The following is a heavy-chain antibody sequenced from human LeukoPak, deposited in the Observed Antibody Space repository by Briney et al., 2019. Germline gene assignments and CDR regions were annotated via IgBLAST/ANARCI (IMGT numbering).Heavy chain of an antibody. Sequence: SETLSLTCTVSGVSISSYYWSWIRQPPGKGLEWIGYIYYSGSTNYNPSLKSRVTISVDTSKNQFSLKLSSVTAADTAVYYCARAYYDILTGYPYYFDYWGQGTLVTVSS. V-gene: IGHV4-59*01. CDR2: IYYSGST. CDR1: GVSISSYY. D-gene: IGHD3-9*01. CDR3: ARAYYDILTGYPYYFDY. J-gene: IGHJ4*02.